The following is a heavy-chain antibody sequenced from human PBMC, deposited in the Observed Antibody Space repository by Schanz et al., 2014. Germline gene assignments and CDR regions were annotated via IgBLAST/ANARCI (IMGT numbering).Heavy chain of an antibody. V-gene: IGHV3-20*04. J-gene: IGHJ6*03. D-gene: IGHD3-3*01. CDR2: INWNGGST. Sequence: EVQLVESGGGLVQPGGSLKLSCAASGFGFDDYAMSWVRQAPGKGLEWVSGINWNGGSTGYADSVKGRFTISRDNAKNTLYLQMNSLTDEDTAVYYCAREFYDFWGGHYYYYMDLWGKGTTVAVSS. CDR3: AREFYDFWGGHYYYYMDL. CDR1: GFGFDDYA.